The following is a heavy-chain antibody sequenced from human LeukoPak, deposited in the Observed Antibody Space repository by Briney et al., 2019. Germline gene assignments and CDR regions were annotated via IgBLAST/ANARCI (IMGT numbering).Heavy chain of an antibody. Sequence: GGSLRLSCAASGFTVSSNYMSWVRQAPGKGLEWVSVIYSGGSTYYADSVKGRFTISRDNSKNTLYLQMNSLRAEDTAVYYCARNYDSSGHDAFDIWGQGTMVTVSS. CDR2: IYSGGST. CDR3: ARNYDSSGHDAFDI. D-gene: IGHD3-22*01. CDR1: GFTVSSNY. V-gene: IGHV3-53*01. J-gene: IGHJ3*02.